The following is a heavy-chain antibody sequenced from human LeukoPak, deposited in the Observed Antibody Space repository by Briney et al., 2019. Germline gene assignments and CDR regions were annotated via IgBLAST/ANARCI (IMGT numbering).Heavy chain of an antibody. Sequence: SETLSLTCAVYGGSFSGYYWSWIRQPPGKGLEWIGEINHSGSTNYNPSLKSRVTISVDTSKNQFSLRLSSVTAADTAVYYCATPTYYDSFRAFDIWGQGTMVTVSS. D-gene: IGHD3-3*01. CDR1: GGSFSGYY. CDR2: INHSGST. J-gene: IGHJ3*02. V-gene: IGHV4-34*01. CDR3: ATPTYYDSFRAFDI.